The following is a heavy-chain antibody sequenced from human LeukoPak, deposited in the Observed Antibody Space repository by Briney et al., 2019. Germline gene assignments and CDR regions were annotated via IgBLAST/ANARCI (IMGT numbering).Heavy chain of an antibody. V-gene: IGHV4-39*07. CDR3: ARDRSSSSWDYYYYYYYMDV. CDR1: GGSISSSSHY. J-gene: IGHJ6*03. Sequence: SETLSLTCTVSGGSISSSSHYWGWIRQPPGKGLEWIGSIYYSGSTYYNSSLKSRVTMSVDTSKNQFSLQLNSVTPEDTAVYYCARDRSSSSWDYYYYYYYMDVWGKGTTVTVSS. CDR2: IYYSGST. D-gene: IGHD6-13*01.